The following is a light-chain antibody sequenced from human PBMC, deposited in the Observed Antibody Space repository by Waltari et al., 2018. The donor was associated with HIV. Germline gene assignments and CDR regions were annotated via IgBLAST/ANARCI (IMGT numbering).Light chain of an antibody. CDR1: QSVSSSY. CDR3: QQYGSSLMYT. Sequence: EIVLTQSPGTLSLSPGDTATLSCRASQSVSSSYLAWYQQKPGQAPRLLIYGASSRATGIPDRVSGSGSGTDFTLTISRLEPEDFAVYYCQQYGSSLMYTFGQGTKLEIK. J-gene: IGKJ2*01. V-gene: IGKV3-20*01. CDR2: GAS.